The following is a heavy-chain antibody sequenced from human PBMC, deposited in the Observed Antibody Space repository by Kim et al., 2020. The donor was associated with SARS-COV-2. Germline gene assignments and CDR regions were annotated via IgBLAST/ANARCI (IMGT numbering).Heavy chain of an antibody. D-gene: IGHD3-3*01. Sequence: KSRVTISVDTSKNQFSLKLSSVTAADTAVYYCASGPTTIFGVVIIPPIDYWGQGTLVTVSS. V-gene: IGHV4-39*01. J-gene: IGHJ4*02. CDR3: ASGPTTIFGVVIIPPIDY.